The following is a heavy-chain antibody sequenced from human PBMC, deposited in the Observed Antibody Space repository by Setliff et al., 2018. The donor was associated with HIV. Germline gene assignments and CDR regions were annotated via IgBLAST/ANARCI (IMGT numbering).Heavy chain of an antibody. Sequence: ASVKVSCKASGYTFTSYDINWVRQATGQGLEWMGWMNPNSGNTGYAQKFQGRVTMTRNTSISTAYMELSSLRSEDTAVYYCARVVAVAGTAIGYWGQGTLVTVS. CDR1: GYTFTSYD. V-gene: IGHV1-8*02. D-gene: IGHD6-19*01. CDR2: MNPNSGNT. CDR3: ARVVAVAGTAIGY. J-gene: IGHJ4*02.